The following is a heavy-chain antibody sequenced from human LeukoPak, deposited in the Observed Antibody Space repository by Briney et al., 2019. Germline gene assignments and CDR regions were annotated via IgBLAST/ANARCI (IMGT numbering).Heavy chain of an antibody. Sequence: ASVKVSCKASGYTFTAYYMHWVRQAPGQGLEWMGWINPNTGGTGYAQKFQDWVTMTRDTSISTVYMELNRLKSDDTAVYYCATRRTFGVVSKEAFDYWGQGTLVTVSS. J-gene: IGHJ4*02. CDR3: ATRRTFGVVSKEAFDY. CDR2: INPNTGGT. CDR1: GYTFTAYY. D-gene: IGHD3-3*01. V-gene: IGHV1-2*04.